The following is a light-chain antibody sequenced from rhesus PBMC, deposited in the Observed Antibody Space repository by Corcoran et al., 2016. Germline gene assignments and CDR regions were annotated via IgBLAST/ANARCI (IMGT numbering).Light chain of an antibody. V-gene: IGKV1-22*01. J-gene: IGKJ1*01. Sequence: DIQMTQSPSSLSASVGDTVTITCRASQSISSWLAWYQQKPGKAPNLLFYRASSLQSGVPSRFSGSGSRTDCTRTISSLQSEDFATYYCQQYDSSPRTFGQGTKVEI. CDR2: RAS. CDR1: QSISSW. CDR3: QQYDSSPRT.